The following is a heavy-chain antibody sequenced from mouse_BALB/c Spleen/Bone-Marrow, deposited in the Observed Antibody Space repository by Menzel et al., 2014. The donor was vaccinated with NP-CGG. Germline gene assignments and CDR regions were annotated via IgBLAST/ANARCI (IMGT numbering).Heavy chain of an antibody. CDR2: IRNKANGYTT. CDR3: ARDSDWFAY. CDR1: GFTFTDNY. Sequence: EVQGVESGGGLVQPGGSLRLSCATSGFTFTDNYMTWVRQPPGKALEWLGFIRNKANGYTTGYSASMKGRFTISRDNSQSILYLQMNTLRAEDSATYYCARDSDWFAYWGQGTLVTVSA. J-gene: IGHJ3*01. V-gene: IGHV7-3*02.